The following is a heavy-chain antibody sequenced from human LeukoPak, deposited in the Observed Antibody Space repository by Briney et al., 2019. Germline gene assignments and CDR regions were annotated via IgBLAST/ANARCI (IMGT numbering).Heavy chain of an antibody. CDR3: ATLTPYDSSGYRDY. CDR1: GYTFTSYY. CDR2: INPSGGST. D-gene: IGHD3-22*01. J-gene: IGHJ4*02. V-gene: IGHV1-46*01. Sequence: GASVKVSCKASGYTFTSYYMHWVRQAPGQGLAWVGIINPSGGSTRYAQKLQGRVTMTRDTSTSTVYMELSSLRSEDTAVYYCATLTPYDSSGYRDYWGEGTLVTVSS.